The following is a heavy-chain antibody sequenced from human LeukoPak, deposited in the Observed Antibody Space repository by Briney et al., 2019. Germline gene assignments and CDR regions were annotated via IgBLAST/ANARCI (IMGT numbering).Heavy chain of an antibody. J-gene: IGHJ5*02. Sequence: GGSLRLSCAASGFTFSSYEMNWVRQAPGKGLEWVSYISSSGSTIYYADSVKGRFTISRDNSKNTLYLQMNSLRAEDTAVYYCAREGKATTSPSNWFDPWGQGTLVTVSS. V-gene: IGHV3-48*03. D-gene: IGHD5-12*01. CDR2: ISSSGSTI. CDR3: AREGKATTSPSNWFDP. CDR1: GFTFSSYE.